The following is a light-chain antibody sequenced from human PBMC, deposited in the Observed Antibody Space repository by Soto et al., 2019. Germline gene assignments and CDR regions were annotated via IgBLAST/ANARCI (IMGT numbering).Light chain of an antibody. Sequence: EIVLTQSPGTLSLSPGERATLSCRASQSVSSSYLAWYQQKPGQAPRPLIYGASSRATGIPERFSGSGSGTVFSLIISRLEPEDFAVYYCQQFGSSPLFTFGPGTKVDVK. V-gene: IGKV3-20*01. J-gene: IGKJ3*01. CDR2: GAS. CDR3: QQFGSSPLFT. CDR1: QSVSSSY.